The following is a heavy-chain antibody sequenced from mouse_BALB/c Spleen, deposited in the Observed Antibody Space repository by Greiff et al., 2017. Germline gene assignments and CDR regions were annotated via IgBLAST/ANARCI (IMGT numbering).Heavy chain of an antibody. D-gene: IGHD5-1*01. CDR3: ARNGRGYLAWFAY. Sequence: VKLMESGPGILQPSQTLSLTCSFSGFSLSTSGMGVSWIRQPSGKGLEWLAHIYWDDDKRYNPSLKSRLTISKDTSSNQVFLKITSVDTADTATYYCARNGRGYLAWFAYWGQGTLVTVSA. CDR2: IYWDDDK. CDR1: GFSLSTSGMG. V-gene: IGHV8-12*01. J-gene: IGHJ3*01.